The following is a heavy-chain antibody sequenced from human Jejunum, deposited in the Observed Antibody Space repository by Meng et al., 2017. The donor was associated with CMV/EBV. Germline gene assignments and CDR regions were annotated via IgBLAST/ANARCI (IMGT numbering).Heavy chain of an antibody. CDR2: ISPNSGAT. V-gene: IGHV1-2*02. Sequence: TAYYMYWIRQAPGQGLEWMGWISPNSGATKSVEKFQGRVTMTRDTSMTTVHLELSSLTSDDTAVYYCARAGVARFVEWTLSSAADYWGQGTLVTVSS. CDR1: TAYY. CDR3: ARAGVARFVEWTLSSAADY. D-gene: IGHD3-3*01. J-gene: IGHJ4*02.